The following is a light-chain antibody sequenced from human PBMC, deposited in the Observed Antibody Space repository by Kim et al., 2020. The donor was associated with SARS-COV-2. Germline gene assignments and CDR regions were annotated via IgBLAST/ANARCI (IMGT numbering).Light chain of an antibody. CDR3: QQYGSSPMFT. CDR2: GAS. CDR1: HSFSLSY. Sequence: PGERATLSCMSSHSFSLSYLAWYQQKPGQAPRLLIYGASSRATGIPDRFSGSGSGTDFTLTISRLEPEDFAVYYCQQYGSSPMFTFGQGTKLEI. J-gene: IGKJ2*01. V-gene: IGKV3-20*01.